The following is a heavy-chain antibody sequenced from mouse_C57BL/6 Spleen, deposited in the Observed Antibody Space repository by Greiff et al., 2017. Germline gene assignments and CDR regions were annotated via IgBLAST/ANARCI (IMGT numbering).Heavy chain of an antibody. D-gene: IGHD2-2*01. CDR3: ARAHTIMVTTEDYFDY. J-gene: IGHJ2*01. CDR2: IDPANGNT. CDR1: GFNIKNTY. Sequence: EVQLQQSVAELVRPGASVKLSCTASGFNIKNTYMHWVKQRPEQGLEWIGRIDPANGNTKYAPKFQGKATITADTSSNTAYLQLSSLTSEDTAIYYCARAHTIMVTTEDYFDYWGQGTTLTVSS. V-gene: IGHV14-3*01.